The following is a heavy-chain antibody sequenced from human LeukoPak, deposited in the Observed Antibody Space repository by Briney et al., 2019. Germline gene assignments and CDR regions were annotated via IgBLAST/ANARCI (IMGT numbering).Heavy chain of an antibody. Sequence: GGSLRLSCRASRFSFGDYNMHWVRQAPGKGLEWVAVISYDGSRKHYGDSVRGRFSISRDNSESTLFLQMNSLTTDDTSVYFCAKYAYNWNAPDGFDMWGQGTMVIVSS. CDR3: AKYAYNWNAPDGFDM. V-gene: IGHV3-30*18. CDR2: ISYDGSRK. J-gene: IGHJ3*02. D-gene: IGHD1-1*01. CDR1: RFSFGDYN.